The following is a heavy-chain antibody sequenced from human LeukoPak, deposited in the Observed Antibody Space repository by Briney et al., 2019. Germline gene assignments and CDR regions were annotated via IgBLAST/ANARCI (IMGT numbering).Heavy chain of an antibody. CDR2: IYYSGCT. J-gene: IGHJ4*02. D-gene: IGHD5-12*01. CDR3: ARARNSGYDLLYSFDY. V-gene: IGHV4-39*01. Sequence: SETLSLTCTVSGGSISSSSYYWGWIRQPPGKGLEWIGSIYYSGCTYYNPSLKSRVTISVDTSKNQFSLKLSSVTAADTAVYYCARARNSGYDLLYSFDYWGQGTLVTVSS. CDR1: GGSISSSSYY.